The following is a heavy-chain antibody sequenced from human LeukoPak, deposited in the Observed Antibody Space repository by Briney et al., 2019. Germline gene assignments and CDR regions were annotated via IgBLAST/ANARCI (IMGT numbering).Heavy chain of an antibody. D-gene: IGHD6-13*01. CDR3: ASQLSIAAAGTFDY. CDR2: IYHSGST. V-gene: IGHV4-4*02. CDR1: GGSISSSNW. J-gene: IGHJ4*02. Sequence: SGTLSLTCAVSGGSISSSNWWSWVRQPPGKGLEWIGEIYHSGSTNYNPSLKSRVTISVDKSNNQFSLKLSSVTAADTAVYYCASQLSIAAAGTFDYWGQGTLVTVSS.